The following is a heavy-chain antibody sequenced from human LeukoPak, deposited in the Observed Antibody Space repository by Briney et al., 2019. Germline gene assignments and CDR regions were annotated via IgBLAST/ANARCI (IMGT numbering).Heavy chain of an antibody. J-gene: IGHJ3*02. V-gene: IGHV1-24*01. D-gene: IGHD5-24*01. CDR2: FDPEDGET. CDR1: GYTLTELS. CDR3: ATDLNRDGYRTGAFDI. Sequence: ASVKVSCKVSGYTLTELSMHWVRQAPGKGLEWMGGFDPEDGETIYAQKFQGRDTMTEDTSTDTAYMELSSLRSEDTAVYYCATDLNRDGYRTGAFDIWGQGTMVTVSS.